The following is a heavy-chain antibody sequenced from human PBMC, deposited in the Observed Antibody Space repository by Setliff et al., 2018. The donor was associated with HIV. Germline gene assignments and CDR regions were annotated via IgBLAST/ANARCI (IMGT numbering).Heavy chain of an antibody. V-gene: IGHV4-4*07. CDR1: TDSFSNFH. Sequence: SETLSLTCSVSTDSFSNFHWSWMRQPAGKGLEWIGRIFGSGTTHYNPSLKSRVTMSIDTSKNQFSLKLNSVTAADTAVYYCARDSVLGYCSGGSCSIDYWGQGTLVTVSS. D-gene: IGHD2-15*01. J-gene: IGHJ4*02. CDR2: IFGSGTT. CDR3: ARDSVLGYCSGGSCSIDY.